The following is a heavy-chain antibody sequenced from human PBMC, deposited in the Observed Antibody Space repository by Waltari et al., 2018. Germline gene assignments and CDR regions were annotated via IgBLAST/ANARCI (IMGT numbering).Heavy chain of an antibody. CDR2: IYSVGNT. D-gene: IGHD3-22*01. CDR1: GFTSRSTY. CDR3: ATRPHKSSSSGYYGVFDY. V-gene: IGHV3-66*01. Sequence: EVQLVESGGGLVQPGGSLRRPWAASGFTSRSTYMRWVRHVPGKGLEWASIIYSVGNTYYADSVKGRFIISRDNSKNTLYLQMNTLRAEDTAVYYCATRPHKSSSSGYYGVFDYWGRGTLVTVSS. J-gene: IGHJ4*02.